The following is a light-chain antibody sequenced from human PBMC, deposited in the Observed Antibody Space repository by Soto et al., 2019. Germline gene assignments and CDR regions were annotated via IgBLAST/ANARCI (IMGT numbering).Light chain of an antibody. Sequence: IVLTHSPVTLSFSPGEMATLSFRAIQSLSSSYFAWYQHKPGQGPRLLIYGAFTRATGIPDRFSGSGSGTDFTLTISRLEPEDFAVYYCQQHETLITFGQGTRLEIK. J-gene: IGKJ5*01. CDR3: QQHETLIT. CDR2: GAF. CDR1: QSLSSSY. V-gene: IGKV3-20*01.